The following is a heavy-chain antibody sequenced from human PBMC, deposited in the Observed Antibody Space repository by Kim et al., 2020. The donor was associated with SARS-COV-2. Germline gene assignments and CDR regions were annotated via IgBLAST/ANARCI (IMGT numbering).Heavy chain of an antibody. J-gene: IGHJ6*02. Sequence: GGSLRLSCAASGFTFSSYWMSWVRQAPGKGLEWVANIKQDGSEKYYVYSVKGRFTISRDNAKNSLYLQMNSLRAEDTAVYYCAREQDWYYYYYYGMDVWGQGTTVTVSS. CDR3: AREQDWYYYYYYGMDV. CDR1: GFTFSSYW. D-gene: IGHD3-9*01. V-gene: IGHV3-7*03. CDR2: IKQDGSEK.